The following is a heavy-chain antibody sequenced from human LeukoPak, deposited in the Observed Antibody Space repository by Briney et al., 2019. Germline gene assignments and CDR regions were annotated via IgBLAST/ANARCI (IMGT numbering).Heavy chain of an antibody. Sequence: PSETLSLTCTVSAGSISSYYWTWIRQPPGKGLEWIGYIFPSGSAYYNLSLKTRVTISVDTSKNQFSLKLTSVTAADTAVYYCARRHHYSYFMDVWGKGTTVTVSS. V-gene: IGHV4-4*09. J-gene: IGHJ6*03. CDR1: AGSISSYY. CDR2: IFPSGSA. CDR3: ARRHHYSYFMDV.